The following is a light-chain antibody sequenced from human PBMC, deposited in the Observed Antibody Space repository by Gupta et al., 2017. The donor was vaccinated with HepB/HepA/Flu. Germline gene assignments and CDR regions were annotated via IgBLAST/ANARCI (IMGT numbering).Light chain of an antibody. CDR1: QSISNF. Sequence: EIVLTQSPATLSLSPGERATLSCRASQSISNFLAWYQHKPGQAPRLLIYDATNRATGIPARFSGSGSGTDFTLTISSREPEDFAVYYCQQRSNWPRGTFGQGTKLEIK. CDR2: DAT. V-gene: IGKV3-11*01. CDR3: QQRSNWPRGT. J-gene: IGKJ2*02.